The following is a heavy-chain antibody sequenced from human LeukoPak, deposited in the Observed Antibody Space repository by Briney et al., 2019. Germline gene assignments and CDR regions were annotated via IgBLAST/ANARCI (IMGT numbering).Heavy chain of an antibody. V-gene: IGHV3-74*01. CDR3: ARDHHDFWSGYPNY. CDR2: SNSDGKIT. D-gene: IGHD3-3*01. J-gene: IGHJ4*02. Sequence: PGGSLRLSCAASGFTFGRYWMHWFRHAPGTGLVWVARSNSDGKITDYADSVRGRFTTSRDNTKNTVYLQMSSLRAEDTGVYYCARDHHDFWSGYPNYWGQGTLVIVSS. CDR1: GFTFGRYW.